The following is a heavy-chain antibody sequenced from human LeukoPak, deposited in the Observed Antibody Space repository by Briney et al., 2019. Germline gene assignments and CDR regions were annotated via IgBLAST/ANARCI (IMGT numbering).Heavy chain of an antibody. CDR1: GFTFSSYA. D-gene: IGHD1-7*01. J-gene: IGHJ4*02. V-gene: IGHV3-30-3*01. Sequence: GGSLRLSCAASGFTFSSYAMHWVRQAPGKGLEWVAVISYDGSNKYYADSVKGRFTISRDNSKNTLYLQMNSLRAEDTAVYYCARERSIGRLELRGFDYWGQGTLVTVSS. CDR3: ARERSIGRLELRGFDY. CDR2: ISYDGSNK.